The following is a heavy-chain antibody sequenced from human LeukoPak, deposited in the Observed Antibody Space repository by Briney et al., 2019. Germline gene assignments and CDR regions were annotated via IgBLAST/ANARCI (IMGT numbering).Heavy chain of an antibody. CDR3: ARGNWGIAASSDV. CDR2: IYTSGST. J-gene: IGHJ6*04. CDR1: GGSISSGSYY. V-gene: IGHV4-61*02. D-gene: IGHD6-13*01. Sequence: PSETLSLTCTVSGGSISSGSYYWSWIRQPAGKGLEWIGRIYTSGSTNYNPSLKSRVTISVDTSKNQFSLKLSSVTAADTAVYYCARGNWGIAASSDVWGKGTTVTVSS.